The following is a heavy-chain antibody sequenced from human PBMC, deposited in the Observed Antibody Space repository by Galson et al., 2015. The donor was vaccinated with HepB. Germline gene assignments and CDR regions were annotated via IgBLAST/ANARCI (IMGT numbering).Heavy chain of an antibody. CDR2: VSGDSRYI. CDR3: ATSPGDHWSGHNYYFDY. Sequence: LRLSCAASGFTFSGYSMNWVRQAPGKGLEWVSSVSGDSRYIYYADSVKGRFTMSRDNAKNSVFPQMNSLRAEDTAVYHCATSPGDHWSGHNYYFDYWGQGTLVTVSS. V-gene: IGHV3-21*01. J-gene: IGHJ4*02. D-gene: IGHD3-3*01. CDR1: GFTFSGYS.